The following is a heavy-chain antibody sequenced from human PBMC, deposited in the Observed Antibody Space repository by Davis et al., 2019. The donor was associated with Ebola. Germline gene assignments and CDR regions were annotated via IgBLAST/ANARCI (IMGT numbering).Heavy chain of an antibody. CDR3: ARGYYDSSGFDAFDV. J-gene: IGHJ3*01. CDR2: AWYDGTNK. V-gene: IGHV3-33*01. CDR1: GFTFISYS. Sequence: GESLKISCAASGFTFISYSMHWVRQAPGKGLEWVAVAWYDGTNKYYADSVKGRFTISRDNSKDTVYLQMNSLRGEDTAVYYCARGYYDSSGFDAFDVWGPGTMVTVSS. D-gene: IGHD3-22*01.